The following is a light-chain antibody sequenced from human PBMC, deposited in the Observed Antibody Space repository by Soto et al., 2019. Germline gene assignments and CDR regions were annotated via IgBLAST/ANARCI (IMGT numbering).Light chain of an antibody. V-gene: IGLV2-8*01. CDR2: KVS. CDR3: TSYAGSDIWV. Sequence: QSVLTQPPSASGSPGQSVTISCTGTSSDVGAYNYVSWYQQYPGKAPKLMIYKVSKRPSGVPDRFSGSKSGKTASLTVSGLQPEDEADYYCTSYAGSDIWVFGGGTQLTVL. CDR1: SSDVGAYNY. J-gene: IGLJ3*02.